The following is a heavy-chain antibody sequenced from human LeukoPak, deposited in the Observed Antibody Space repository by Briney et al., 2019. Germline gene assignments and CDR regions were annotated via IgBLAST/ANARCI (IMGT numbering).Heavy chain of an antibody. Sequence: SEPLSLTFAVYGGSFSCYYWSWIRPPPGKGLAWIGAINYSGSTDYNPSLKSGVTISVDTSKNQFSLKLRSMTGADTAVYYCARMGEFHTGHYYYYLDVWGKGTTVTVSS. CDR1: GGSFSCYY. CDR2: INYSGST. D-gene: IGHD3-16*01. CDR3: ARMGEFHTGHYYYYLDV. V-gene: IGHV4-34*01. J-gene: IGHJ6*03.